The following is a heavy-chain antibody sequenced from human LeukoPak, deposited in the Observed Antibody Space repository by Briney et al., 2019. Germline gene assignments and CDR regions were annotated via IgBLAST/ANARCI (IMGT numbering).Heavy chain of an antibody. CDR1: GGSISSSNYY. J-gene: IGHJ6*03. CDR2: IYYSGST. V-gene: IGHV4-30-4*08. Sequence: SETLSLTCTVSGGSISSSNYYWSWIRQPPGKGLEWIGYIYYSGSTYYNPSLKSRVTISVDTSKNQFSLKLSSVTAADTAVYYCARDRDCSSTSCYTENYYYMDVWGKGTTVTVSS. CDR3: ARDRDCSSTSCYTENYYYMDV. D-gene: IGHD2-2*02.